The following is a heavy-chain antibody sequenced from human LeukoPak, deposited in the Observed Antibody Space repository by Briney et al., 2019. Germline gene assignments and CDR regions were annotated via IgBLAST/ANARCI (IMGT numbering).Heavy chain of an antibody. V-gene: IGHV4-39*01. CDR1: GGSVTSSSYY. J-gene: IGHJ4*02. CDR3: ARQPEGAVAGPVDY. CDR2: IYYSGST. Sequence: SETLSLTCTVSGGSVTSSSYYWAWIRQPPGKGLEWIGSIYYSGSTSYNPSLKSRVTISVDTSKSQFSLKLTSVTAAVTAVYYCARQPEGAVAGPVDYWGQGTLVTVSS. D-gene: IGHD6-19*01.